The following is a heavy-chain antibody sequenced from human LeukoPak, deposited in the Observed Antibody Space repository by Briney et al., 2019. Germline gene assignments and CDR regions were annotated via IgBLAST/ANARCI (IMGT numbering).Heavy chain of an antibody. CDR3: ARDGARSFDD. V-gene: IGHV3-48*04. CDR1: GFTFSSYS. CDR2: ISSSFSA. J-gene: IGHJ4*01. D-gene: IGHD3-16*01. Sequence: PGVSLRLSCVASGFTFSSYSMNWVRQAPAKGLEWLSYISSSFSAADSVKGRFTISRDNAKRTLYLQMTRLCTADTAIYYCARDGARSFDDWGEGTLVT.